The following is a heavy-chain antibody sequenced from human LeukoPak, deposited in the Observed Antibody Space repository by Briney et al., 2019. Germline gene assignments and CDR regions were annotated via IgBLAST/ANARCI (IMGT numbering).Heavy chain of an antibody. CDR3: ARDQEYRSSWSYYYYYGMDV. CDR1: GGTFSIYA. J-gene: IGHJ6*02. Sequence: ASVKLSCKASGGTFSIYAISWVRQAPGQGLEWMRGIIPVFATANYAQKFQGRVTITADESTSTAYMELSSLRSEDTAVHYSARDQEYRSSWSYYYYYGMDVWSQRTTVTAPS. D-gene: IGHD6-13*01. CDR2: IIPVFATA. V-gene: IGHV1-69*13.